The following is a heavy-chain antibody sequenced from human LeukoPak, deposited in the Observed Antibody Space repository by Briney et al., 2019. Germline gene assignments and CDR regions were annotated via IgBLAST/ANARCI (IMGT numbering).Heavy chain of an antibody. J-gene: IGHJ4*02. CDR1: GGSFSGYY. Sequence: SETLSLTCAFHGGSFSGYYWSWIRQPPGKGLEWIGEINHSGSTNYNPSLKGRVTISVDTSKNQFSLKLSSVTAADTAVYYCARGWDIVVVVAASPYFDYWGQGTLVTVSS. V-gene: IGHV4-34*01. D-gene: IGHD2-15*01. CDR2: INHSGST. CDR3: ARGWDIVVVVAASPYFDY.